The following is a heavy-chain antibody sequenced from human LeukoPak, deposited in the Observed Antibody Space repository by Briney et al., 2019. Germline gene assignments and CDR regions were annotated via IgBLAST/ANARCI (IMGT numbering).Heavy chain of an antibody. CDR3: ARGRHNDFWRYYFDY. CDR2: IIPIFGTA. D-gene: IGHD3-3*01. V-gene: IGHV1-69*13. CDR1: GYTFTSYD. J-gene: IGHJ4*02. Sequence: GASVKVSCKASGYTFTSYDINWVRQATGQGLEWMGGIIPIFGTANYAQKFQGRVTITADESTSTAYMELSSLGSEDTAVYYCARGRHNDFWRYYFDYWGQGTLVTVSS.